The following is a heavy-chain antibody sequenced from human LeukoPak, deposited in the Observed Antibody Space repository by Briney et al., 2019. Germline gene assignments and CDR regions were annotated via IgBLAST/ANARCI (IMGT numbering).Heavy chain of an antibody. J-gene: IGHJ4*02. V-gene: IGHV1-2*02. CDR1: GYTFTGYY. CDR2: INPNSGGT. CDR3: ATVDFWSGYFGGMGY. D-gene: IGHD3-3*01. Sequence: ASVKVSCKASGYTFTGYYMHWVRQAPGQGLEWMGWINPNSGGTNYAQKFQGRVTMTRDTSISTAYMELSRLRSDDTAVYYCATVDFWSGYFGGMGYWGQGTLVTVSS.